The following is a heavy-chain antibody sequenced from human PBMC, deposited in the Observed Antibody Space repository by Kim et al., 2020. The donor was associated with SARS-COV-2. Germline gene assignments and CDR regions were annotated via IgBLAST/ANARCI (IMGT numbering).Heavy chain of an antibody. CDR2: T. J-gene: IGHJ4*02. D-gene: IGHD3-22*01. Sequence: TTYGGSGKGRYTISRDNSKNTQYLQMNSLRAEDTAVYYCASGSGFYRYFDYWGQGTQVTVSS. CDR3: ASGSGFYRYFDY. V-gene: IGHV3-23*01.